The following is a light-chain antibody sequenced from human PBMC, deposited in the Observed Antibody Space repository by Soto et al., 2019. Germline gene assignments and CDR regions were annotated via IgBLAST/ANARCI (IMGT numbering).Light chain of an antibody. Sequence: DIQMTQSPSTLSASVGDRVIITCRASQSVSGWLAWYRQKPGKALELLIYSASTLETGVPSRFSGSGSGTDFTLTVSSLQREDFATYYCQQYERYPLTFGGGTKVEIK. CDR1: QSVSGW. CDR2: SAS. V-gene: IGKV1-5*03. J-gene: IGKJ4*01. CDR3: QQYERYPLT.